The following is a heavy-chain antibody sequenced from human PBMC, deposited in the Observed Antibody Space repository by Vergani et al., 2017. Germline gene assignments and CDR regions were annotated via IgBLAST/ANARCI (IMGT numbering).Heavy chain of an antibody. CDR2: IYYSGST. J-gene: IGHJ4*02. Sequence: QLQLQESGPGLVKPSETLSLTCTVSGGSISSSSYYWSWIRQPPGKGLEWIGYIYYSGSTYYNPSLKSRVTISVDTSKNQFSLKLSSVTAADTAVYYCARVVNYDILTGYLAFDYWGQGTLVTVSS. D-gene: IGHD3-9*01. V-gene: IGHV4-30-4*01. CDR1: GGSISSSSYY. CDR3: ARVVNYDILTGYLAFDY.